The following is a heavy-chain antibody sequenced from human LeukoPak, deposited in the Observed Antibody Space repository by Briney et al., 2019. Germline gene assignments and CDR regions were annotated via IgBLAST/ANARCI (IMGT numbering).Heavy chain of an antibody. D-gene: IGHD2-2*01. CDR2: ISYDGSNK. CDR3: ATSPLLGCSSTSCGYYYYGMDV. V-gene: IGHV3-30*03. J-gene: IGHJ6*02. CDR1: GFTFSSYG. Sequence: GGSLRLSCAASGFTFSSYGMHWVRQAPGKGLEWVAVISYDGSNKYYADSVKGRFTISRDNSKNTLYLQMNSLRAEDTAVYHCATSPLLGCSSTSCGYYYYGMDVWGQGTTVTVSS.